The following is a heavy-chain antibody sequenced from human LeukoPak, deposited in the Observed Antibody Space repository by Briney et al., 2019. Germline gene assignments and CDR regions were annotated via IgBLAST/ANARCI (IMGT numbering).Heavy chain of an antibody. CDR1: GFIFSTYA. V-gene: IGHV3-64*01. J-gene: IGHJ4*02. D-gene: IGHD3-22*01. CDR2: ISSDAYST. Sequence: GGSLRLSCAASGFIFSTYAMHRVRQAPGKGLEYVSAISSDAYSTYYANSVKARFTISRDNSKKMLYLQMGSLRPEDMAVYYCARAYYYDTSGYQGYYLDYWGQGTLVTVSS. CDR3: ARAYYYDTSGYQGYYLDY.